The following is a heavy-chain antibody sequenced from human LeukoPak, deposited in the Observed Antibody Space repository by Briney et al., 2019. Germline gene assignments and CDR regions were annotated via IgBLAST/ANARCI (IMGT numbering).Heavy chain of an antibody. CDR1: GGSISSSAYH. Sequence: SETLSLACTVSGGSISSSAYHWGWIRQPPGKGLEWIGTINYGGNTYYNLSLKSRVIIFLDTSKNQFSLELSSVTAADTAVYYCARAKSTVTTFWAYYYYMDVWGKGTTVTVSS. CDR3: ARAKSTVTTFWAYYYYMDV. V-gene: IGHV4-39*01. J-gene: IGHJ6*03. CDR2: INYGGNT. D-gene: IGHD4-17*01.